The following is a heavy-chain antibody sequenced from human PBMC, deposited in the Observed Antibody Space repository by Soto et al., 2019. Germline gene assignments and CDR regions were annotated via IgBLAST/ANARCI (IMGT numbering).Heavy chain of an antibody. CDR1: GFTFSSYG. V-gene: IGHV3-33*01. CDR2: IWYDGSNK. Sequence: GGSLRLSCAASGFTFSSYGMHWVRQEAGKGLEWVAVIWYDGSNKYYADSVKGRFTISRDNSKNTLYLQMNSLRAEDTAVYYCARGRAVTTYYYYGMDVWGQGTTVTVSS. J-gene: IGHJ6*02. D-gene: IGHD4-4*01. CDR3: ARGRAVTTYYYYGMDV.